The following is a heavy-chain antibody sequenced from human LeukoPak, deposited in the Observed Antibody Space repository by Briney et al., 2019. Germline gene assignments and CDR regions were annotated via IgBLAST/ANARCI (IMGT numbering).Heavy chain of an antibody. D-gene: IGHD4-11*01. J-gene: IGHJ4*02. CDR1: GYTFTSYY. CDR2: INPSGGST. V-gene: IGHV1-46*01. CDR3: ARDLGPTVTGYYFDY. Sequence: ASVKVSCKASGYTFTSYYMHWVRQAPGQGLEWMGIINPSGGSTSCAQKFQGRVTMTRDTSTSTVYMELSSLRSEDTAVYYCARDLGPTVTGYYFDYWGQGTLVTVSS.